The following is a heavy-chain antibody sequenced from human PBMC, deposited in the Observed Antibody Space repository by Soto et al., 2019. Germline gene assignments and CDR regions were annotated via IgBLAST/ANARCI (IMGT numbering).Heavy chain of an antibody. CDR2: IYSRGDT. CDR1: GGSMRSYY. J-gene: IGHJ6*02. Sequence: KPSETLSLTCSVSGGSMRSYYWNWLRQPAGKGLEWIGRIYSRGDTNYNPSVKSRVTMSVDTSNNEFSLRLNSVTAADTAVYYCAGIGEDVYYGMDVWGQGTTVTVSS. D-gene: IGHD2-21*01. CDR3: AGIGEDVYYGMDV. V-gene: IGHV4-4*07.